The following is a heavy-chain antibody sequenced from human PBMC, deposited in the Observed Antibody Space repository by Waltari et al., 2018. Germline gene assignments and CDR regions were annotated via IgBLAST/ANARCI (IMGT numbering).Heavy chain of an antibody. Sequence: SCAASGFTFSSYWMSWVRQAPGKGLEWVANIKQDGSEKYYVDSVKGRFTISRDNAKNSLYLQMNSLRAEDTAVYYCASFGGVTGPNWFDPWGQGTLVTVSS. D-gene: IGHD2-21*02. CDR3: ASFGGVTGPNWFDP. CDR1: GFTFSSYW. CDR2: IKQDGSEK. V-gene: IGHV3-7*01. J-gene: IGHJ5*02.